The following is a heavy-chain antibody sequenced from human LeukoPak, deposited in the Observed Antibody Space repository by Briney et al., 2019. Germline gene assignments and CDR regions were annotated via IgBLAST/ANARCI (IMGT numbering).Heavy chain of an antibody. D-gene: IGHD4-23*01. CDR1: GSTLSDHY. J-gene: IGHJ4*02. V-gene: IGHV3-72*01. CDR2: TKHKAERYTT. CDR3: ARDPRSTVVTPSPYFDY. Sequence: GGSLRLSCTASGSTLSDHYMDWVRQAPGKGLEWVDRTKHKAERYTTEYAASVKGRFTISRDESKNSLYLQMNSLTTEDTAVYYCARDPRSTVVTPSPYFDYWGQGTLVTVSS.